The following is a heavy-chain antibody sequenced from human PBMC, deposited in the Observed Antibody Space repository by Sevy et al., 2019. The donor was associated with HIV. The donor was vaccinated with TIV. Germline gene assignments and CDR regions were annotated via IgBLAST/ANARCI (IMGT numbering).Heavy chain of an antibody. J-gene: IGHJ3*02. D-gene: IGHD4-17*01. V-gene: IGHV3-23*01. Sequence: GGSLRLSCAASGFTFSSYAMSWVRQAPGKGLEWVSSISGPGGTTYYADSVKGRFTISGDNSKNTLHLQMNSLTADDSAVYYCAKGDEPATDYGDYVPNAFDIWGQGTMVTVS. CDR2: ISGPGGTT. CDR1: GFTFSSYA. CDR3: AKGDEPATDYGDYVPNAFDI.